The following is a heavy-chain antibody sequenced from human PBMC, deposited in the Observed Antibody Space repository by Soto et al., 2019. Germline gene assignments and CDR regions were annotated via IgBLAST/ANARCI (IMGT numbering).Heavy chain of an antibody. CDR2: IYSGGNT. Sequence: SETQTHPCTVSGASIRSYNWSWIRQPAGRGLEWIGRIYSGGNTNYNPSLKRRVTMLVDTSKNQFSLKLTSGTAADTAVYYCARIDYSRQLAPYYYGMDVWGQGTTVTVSS. D-gene: IGHD4-4*01. J-gene: IGHJ6*02. CDR3: ARIDYSRQLAPYYYGMDV. V-gene: IGHV4-4*07. CDR1: GASIRSYN.